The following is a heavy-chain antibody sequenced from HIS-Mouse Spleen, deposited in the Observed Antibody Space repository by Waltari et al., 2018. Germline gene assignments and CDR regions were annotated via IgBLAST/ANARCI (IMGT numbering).Heavy chain of an antibody. CDR2: IYSSGGT. V-gene: IGHV4-39*07. CDR1: GGSIRSSSYY. J-gene: IGHJ2*01. D-gene: IGHD6-13*01. CDR3: AREIPYSSSWYDWYFDL. Sequence: QLQLQESGPGLVKPSETLSLTCTVSGGSIRSSSYYWGWIRQPPGKGLEWIGSIYSSGGTSENPSLKSRVTISVDTSKNQLSLKLSAVTAADTAVYYCAREIPYSSSWYDWYFDLWGRGTLVTVSS.